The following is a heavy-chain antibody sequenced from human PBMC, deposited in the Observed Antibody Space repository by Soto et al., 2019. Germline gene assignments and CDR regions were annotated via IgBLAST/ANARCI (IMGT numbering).Heavy chain of an antibody. CDR3: ARGPRKYYDSSGYYEGKLFDP. J-gene: IGHJ5*02. Sequence: SETLSLTCTVSGGSISSGGYYWSWIRQHPGKGLEWIGYIYYSGSTYYNPSLKSRVTISVDTSKNQFSLKLSSVTAADTAVYYCARGPRKYYDSSGYYEGKLFDPWGQGTLVTVSS. V-gene: IGHV4-31*03. D-gene: IGHD3-22*01. CDR1: GGSISSGGYY. CDR2: IYYSGST.